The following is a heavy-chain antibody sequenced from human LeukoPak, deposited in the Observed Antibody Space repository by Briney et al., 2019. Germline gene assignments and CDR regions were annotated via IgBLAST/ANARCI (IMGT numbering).Heavy chain of an antibody. CDR3: ARVNTEGPDYYYYYMDV. CDR2: IYTSGST. J-gene: IGHJ6*03. D-gene: IGHD1-14*01. CDR1: GGSISSYY. V-gene: IGHV4-4*07. Sequence: SETLSLTCTVSGGSISSYYWSWIRQPAGKGLEWIGRIYTSGSTNYNPSLKSRVTMSVDTSKNQFSLKLSSVTAADTAVYYCARVNTEGPDYYYYYMDVWGKGTTVTISS.